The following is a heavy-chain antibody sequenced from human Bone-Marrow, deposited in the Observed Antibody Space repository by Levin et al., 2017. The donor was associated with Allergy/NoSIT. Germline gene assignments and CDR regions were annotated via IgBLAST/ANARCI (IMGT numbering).Heavy chain of an antibody. CDR1: GFSLNTSGMC. CDR2: IDWDDDK. Sequence: TLSLTCTFSGFSLNTSGMCVSWIRQPPGTALEWLALIDWDDDKYYSTSLKSRLTISKDSSKTQVVLTMTNTDPVDTATYYCARASIYSTGYRAFDIWGQGTVVTVSS. V-gene: IGHV2-70*01. D-gene: IGHD6-19*01. CDR3: ARASIYSTGYRAFDI. J-gene: IGHJ3*02.